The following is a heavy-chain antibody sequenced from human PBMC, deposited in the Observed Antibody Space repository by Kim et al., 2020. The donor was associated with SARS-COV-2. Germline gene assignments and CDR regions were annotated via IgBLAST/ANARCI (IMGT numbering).Heavy chain of an antibody. J-gene: IGHJ4*02. V-gene: IGHV3-74*01. CDR2: ISGDGSDT. Sequence: GGSLRLSCVASGFTFNGYWMHWVRQVPGKWLEWLSRISGDGSDTSYADSVKGRFTISRDNGKKTLYLEMNSLRAEDTALYYCARGGSGLGDYWGQGTQVT. D-gene: IGHD3-16*01. CDR1: GFTFNGYW. CDR3: ARGGSGLGDY.